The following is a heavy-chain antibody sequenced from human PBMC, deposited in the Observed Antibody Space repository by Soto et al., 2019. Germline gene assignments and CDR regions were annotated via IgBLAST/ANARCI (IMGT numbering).Heavy chain of an antibody. CDR2: INPDNGNT. J-gene: IGHJ6*02. D-gene: IGHD6-13*01. CDR1: GYTFTSYG. CDR3: ARDGDSSSWYVDYYYGMDV. V-gene: IGHV1-3*01. Sequence: QVQLVQSEAGVKKPGASVKVSCKASGYTFTSYGVHWVRQAPGQRLEWMGWINPDNGNTKYSQKFQGRVTIIRDTFASTAYMELSSLRSEDTAVYYCARDGDSSSWYVDYYYGMDVWGQGTTVTVSS.